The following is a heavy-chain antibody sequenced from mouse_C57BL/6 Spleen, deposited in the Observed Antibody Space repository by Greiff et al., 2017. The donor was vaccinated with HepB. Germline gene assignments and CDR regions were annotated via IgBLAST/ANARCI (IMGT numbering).Heavy chain of an antibody. CDR1: GYAFSSSW. CDR2: IYPGDGDT. J-gene: IGHJ3*01. Sequence: QVHVKQSGPELVKPGASVKISCKASGYAFSSSWMNWVKQRPGKGLEWIGRIYPGDGDTNYNGKFKGKATLTADKSSSTAYMQLSSLTSEDSAVYFCARLGAWFAYWGQGTLVTVSA. V-gene: IGHV1-82*01. CDR3: ARLGAWFAY.